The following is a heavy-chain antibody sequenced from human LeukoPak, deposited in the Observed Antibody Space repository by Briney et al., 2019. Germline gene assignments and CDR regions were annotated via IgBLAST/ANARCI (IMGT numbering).Heavy chain of an antibody. CDR2: ISGSGGST. V-gene: IGHV3-23*01. J-gene: IGHJ4*02. Sequence: GGSLRLSCEGSGFIFSSYAMTWVRQAPGKGLQWVSSISGSGGSTYYADSVKGRFTISRDNSKNTLYLQMNSLRAEDTAVYYCAKSTRRDFDYWGQGTLVTVSS. CDR1: GFIFSSYA. CDR3: AKSTRRDFDY. D-gene: IGHD2-15*01.